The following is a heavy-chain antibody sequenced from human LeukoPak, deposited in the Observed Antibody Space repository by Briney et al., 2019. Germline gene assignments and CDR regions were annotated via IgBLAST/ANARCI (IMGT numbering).Heavy chain of an antibody. CDR1: GFTFSRYA. CDR2: ISYDGSNK. CDR3: SRDTDVLLWFGPVDV. Sequence: PGRSLRLSCAASGFTFSRYALHWVRQAPGKGLEWVAAISYDGSNKYYADSVKGRFTISRDNSKNTLYLQMNSLRAEDTAVYYCSRDTDVLLWFGPVDVWGKGTTVTVSS. D-gene: IGHD3-10*01. J-gene: IGHJ6*04. V-gene: IGHV3-30-3*01.